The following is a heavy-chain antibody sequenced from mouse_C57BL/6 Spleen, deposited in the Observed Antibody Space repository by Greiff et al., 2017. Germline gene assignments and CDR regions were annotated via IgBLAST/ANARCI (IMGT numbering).Heavy chain of an antibody. CDR1: GYTFTSYW. V-gene: IGHV1-74*01. CDR3: AMGDQNWYFDV. CDR2: IHPSDSDT. Sequence: QVQLQQPGAELVKPGASVKVSCKASGYTFTSYWMHWVKQRPGQGLEWIGSIHPSDSDTNYNQKFKGKATLTGDKSSSTAYMQLSSLTSEDSAVYYCAMGDQNWYFDVWGTGTSVTVSS. J-gene: IGHJ1*03.